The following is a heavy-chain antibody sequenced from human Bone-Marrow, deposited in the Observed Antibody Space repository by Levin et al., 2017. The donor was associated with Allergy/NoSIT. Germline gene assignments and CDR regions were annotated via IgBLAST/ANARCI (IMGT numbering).Heavy chain of an antibody. CDR1: GFTFSSYG. V-gene: IGHV3-33*01. CDR2: IWYSGSHQ. J-gene: IGHJ6*02. CDR3: ARDIGYEATFYGLDV. Sequence: SCAASGFTFSSYGMHWVRQAPGKSLEWVAVIWYSGSHQYYADSVKGRFTISRDSSKNTLFLQMNNLTVEDTAVYFCARDIGYEATFYGLDVWGQGTTVTVSS. D-gene: IGHD5-12*01.